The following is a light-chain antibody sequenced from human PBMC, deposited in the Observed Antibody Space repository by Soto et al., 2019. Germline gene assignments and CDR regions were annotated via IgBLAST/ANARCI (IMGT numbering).Light chain of an antibody. CDR2: DVS. Sequence: QSVLTQPPSVSGSPGQSITISCTGASSDVGGYNYVSWYQQHPGKAPKLMIYDVSNRPSGVSNRFSGSKSGNTASLTISGLQAEDEADYYCSSYTISSTLEGVFGTGTKLTVL. J-gene: IGLJ1*01. CDR1: SSDVGGYNY. CDR3: SSYTISSTLEGV. V-gene: IGLV2-14*01.